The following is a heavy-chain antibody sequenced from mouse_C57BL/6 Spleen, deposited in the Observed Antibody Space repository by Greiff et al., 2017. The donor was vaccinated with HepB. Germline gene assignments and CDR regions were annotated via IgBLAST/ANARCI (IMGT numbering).Heavy chain of an antibody. D-gene: IGHD4-1*01. J-gene: IGHJ2*01. CDR1: GYTFTSYW. CDR2: IDTSDSYT. CDR3: ARSRWDDY. Sequence: QVQLKQPGAELVKPGASVKLSCKASGYTFTSYWMQWVKQRPGQGLEWIGEIDTSDSYTNYNQKFKGKATLTVDTSSSTAYMQLSSLTSEDSAVYYCARSRWDDYWGQGTTLTVSS. V-gene: IGHV1-50*01.